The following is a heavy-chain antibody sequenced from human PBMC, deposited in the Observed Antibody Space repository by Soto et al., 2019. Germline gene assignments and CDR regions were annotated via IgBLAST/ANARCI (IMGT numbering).Heavy chain of an antibody. J-gene: IGHJ6*03. CDR2: INSDGSTT. V-gene: IGHV3-74*01. Sequence: GGSLRLSCAASGFTFSSYWMHWVRQAPGKGLVWVSRINSDGSTTSYANSVKGRFTISRDNAKNTLYLQMNSLRAEDTAVYFCARGYSYYYYYMDVWGKGTTVTVSS. D-gene: IGHD2-15*01. CDR3: ARGYSYYYYYMDV. CDR1: GFTFSSYW.